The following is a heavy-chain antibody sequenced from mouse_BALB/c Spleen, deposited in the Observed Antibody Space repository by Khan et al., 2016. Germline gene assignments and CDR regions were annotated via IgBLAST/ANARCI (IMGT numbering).Heavy chain of an antibody. CDR3: ASTVVADFDY. CDR1: GFNIKDTY. J-gene: IGHJ2*01. CDR2: IDPANGNT. V-gene: IGHV14-3*02. Sequence: VQLQQSGAELVKPGASVKLSCTASGFNIKDTYMHWVKQRPEQGLEWTGRIDPANGNTKYDPKFQGKATITADTSSNTAYLQLSSLTSEDTAVYYCASTVVADFDYWGQGTTLTVSS. D-gene: IGHD1-1*01.